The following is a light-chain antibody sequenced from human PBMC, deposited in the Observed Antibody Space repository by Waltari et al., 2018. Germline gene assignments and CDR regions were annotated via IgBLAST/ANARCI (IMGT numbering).Light chain of an antibody. Sequence: TCLASQDSSNYLALFQQKPGEVPKRLIYAASSLQCGVPSRFSGSGSGTEFSLTISSLQHEDVATYYCLQHNSCPITFGQGTRLDIK. J-gene: IGKJ5*01. V-gene: IGKV1-17*03. CDR2: AAS. CDR1: QDSSNY. CDR3: LQHNSCPIT.